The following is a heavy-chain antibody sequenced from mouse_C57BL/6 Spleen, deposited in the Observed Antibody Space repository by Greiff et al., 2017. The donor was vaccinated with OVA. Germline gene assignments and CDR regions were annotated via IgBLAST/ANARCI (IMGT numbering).Heavy chain of an antibody. J-gene: IGHJ2*01. CDR1: GFTFSDYG. V-gene: IGHV5-15*01. CDR3: ARQGLRGYFDY. CDR2: ISNLAYSI. Sequence: DVKLVESGGGLVQPGGSLKLSCAASGFTFSDYGMAWVRQAPRKGPEWVAFISNLAYSIYYADTVTGRFTISRENAKNTLYLEMSSLRSEDTAMYYCARQGLRGYFDYWGQGTTLTVSS.